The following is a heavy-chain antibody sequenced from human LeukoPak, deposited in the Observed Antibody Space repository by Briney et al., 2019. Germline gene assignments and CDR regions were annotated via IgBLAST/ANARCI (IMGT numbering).Heavy chain of an antibody. CDR1: GYTFTGFY. CDR2: INPNSGGT. D-gene: IGHD3-10*01. J-gene: IGHJ4*02. CDR3: ARDSRYGSGRYS. Sequence: ASVKVSCKASGYTFTGFYIHWVRQAPGQGLEWMGWINPNSGGTNYAQKFQGRVTMTRDTSISTAYMELSRLRSDDAAVYYCARDSRYGSGRYSWGQGTLVTVSS. V-gene: IGHV1-2*02.